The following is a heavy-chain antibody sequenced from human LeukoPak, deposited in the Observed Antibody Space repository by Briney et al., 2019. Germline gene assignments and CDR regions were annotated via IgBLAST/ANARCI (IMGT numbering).Heavy chain of an antibody. D-gene: IGHD2-2*01. Sequence: GGSLRLSWAASGFTFSSYGMNWVRQAPGKGLEWVSGISGDGGRTNYAGSVKGRFTISRDNSKNTLSLQMNSLRAEDTAVYYCAKVNWCSASCADAWGQGTLVTVSS. CDR2: ISGDGGRT. V-gene: IGHV3-23*01. J-gene: IGHJ4*02. CDR3: AKVNWCSASCADA. CDR1: GFTFSSYG.